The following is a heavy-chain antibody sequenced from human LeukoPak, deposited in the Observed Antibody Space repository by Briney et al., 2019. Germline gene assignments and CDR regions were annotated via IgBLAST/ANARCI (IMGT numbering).Heavy chain of an antibody. CDR1: GGSIRSSSYY. J-gene: IGHJ6*03. D-gene: IGHD2-21*02. CDR3: ARGRAEFCGGDCYPTDYYYMDV. CDR2: IYYSGDT. Sequence: PSETLSLTCTVSGGSIRSSSYYWGWIRQPPGKGLEWIGSIYYSGDTYYNPSLKSRVTIFVDTSKNQFSLKLSSVTAADTAVYYCARGRAEFCGGDCYPTDYYYMDVWGKGTTVTISS. V-gene: IGHV4-39*07.